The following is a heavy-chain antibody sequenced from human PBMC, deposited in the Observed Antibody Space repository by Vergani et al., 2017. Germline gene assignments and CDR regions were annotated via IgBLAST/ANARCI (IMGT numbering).Heavy chain of an antibody. V-gene: IGHV4-34*01. CDR2: INHSGST. D-gene: IGHD6-13*01. CDR1: GGSFSGYY. Sequence: QVQLQQWGAGLLKPSETLSLTCAVYGGSFSGYYWGWFRQPPGKGLEWIGEINHSGSTNYNPSLKSRVPISVDTSKNQCSLKLSSVTAADTAVYYCARGYSREQAYWGQGTLVTVSS. CDR3: ARGYSREQAY. J-gene: IGHJ4*02.